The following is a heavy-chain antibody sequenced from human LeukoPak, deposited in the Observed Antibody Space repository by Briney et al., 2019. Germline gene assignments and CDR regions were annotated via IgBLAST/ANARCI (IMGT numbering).Heavy chain of an antibody. CDR2: ISGSGGST. V-gene: IGHV3-23*01. CDR1: GFTFGDYA. Sequence: GSLRLSCTASGFTFGDYAMSWFRQAPGKGLQWVSAISGSGGSTYYGDSVKGRFTISRDNSKNMMYLQMNSLRVEDTAVYYCARDSSGWSKNYWGQGTLVTVSS. D-gene: IGHD6-19*01. J-gene: IGHJ4*02. CDR3: ARDSSGWSKNY.